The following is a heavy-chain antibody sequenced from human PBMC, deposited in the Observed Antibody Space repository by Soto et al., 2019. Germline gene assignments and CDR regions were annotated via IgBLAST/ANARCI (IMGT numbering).Heavy chain of an antibody. J-gene: IGHJ4*02. CDR3: AATTVTRDRFDY. V-gene: IGHV1-18*01. D-gene: IGHD4-17*01. Sequence: QVQLVQSGAEVKKPGASVKVSCKASGYTFTSYGISWVRQAPGQGLEWMGWISAYNGNTNYAQKRHGRVTMTSDTSTCTAYMALRSLRSNDTAVYYCAATTVTRDRFDYWGQGTLVTVS. CDR2: ISAYNGNT. CDR1: GYTFTSYG.